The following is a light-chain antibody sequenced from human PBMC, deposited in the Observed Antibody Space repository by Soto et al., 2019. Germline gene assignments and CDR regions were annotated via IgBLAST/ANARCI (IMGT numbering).Light chain of an antibody. J-gene: IGLJ1*01. Sequence: QSVLTQPASVSGSPGQSITISCTGTSSDVGGYNYVSWYQQHPGKAPRLMIYDVSNRPSGVSNRFSGSKSRNTASLTISGLQAEDEADYYCSSYTSSSTPVFGTGTKVTVL. CDR1: SSDVGGYNY. CDR2: DVS. CDR3: SSYTSSSTPV. V-gene: IGLV2-14*01.